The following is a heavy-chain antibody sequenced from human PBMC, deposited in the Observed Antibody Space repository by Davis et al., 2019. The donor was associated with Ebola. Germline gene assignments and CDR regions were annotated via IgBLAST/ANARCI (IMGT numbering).Heavy chain of an antibody. Sequence: LRLSCAVSGGSISSGGYSWSWIRQPPGKGLEWIGYIYHSGSTYYNPSLKSRVTISVDRSKHQFSLKLSSVTAADTAVYYCASAGYSYGFDYWGQGTLVTVSS. CDR2: IYHSGST. CDR1: GGSISSGGYS. D-gene: IGHD5-18*01. CDR3: ASAGYSYGFDY. V-gene: IGHV4-30-2*01. J-gene: IGHJ4*02.